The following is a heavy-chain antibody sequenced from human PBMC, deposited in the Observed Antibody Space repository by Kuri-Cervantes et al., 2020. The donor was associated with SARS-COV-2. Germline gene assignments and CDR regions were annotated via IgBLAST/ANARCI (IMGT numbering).Heavy chain of an antibody. CDR1: GFTFSSYW. D-gene: IGHD7-27*01. CDR3: TREANSFWGSGSNY. CDR2: ISYDGSNK. Sequence: GGSLRLSCAASGFTFSSYWMSWVRQAPGKGLEWVAVISYDGSNKYYVDSVKGRFTISRDNSKNTLYLQMNSLRAEDTAVYYCTREANSFWGSGSNYWGQGTLVTVSS. J-gene: IGHJ4*02. V-gene: IGHV3-30-3*01.